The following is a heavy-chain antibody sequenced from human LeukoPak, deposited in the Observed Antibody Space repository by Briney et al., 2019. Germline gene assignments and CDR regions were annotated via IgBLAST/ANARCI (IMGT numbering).Heavy chain of an antibody. D-gene: IGHD1-1*01. Sequence: GGSLRLSCAASGFPFSSYWMAWVRQAPGKGLEWVATITLDGSDSYYVDSVKGRFTVSRDNAKNSLYLQMNSLRAEDTAVFYCTTENWYVFENWGQGSLVTASS. CDR3: TTENWYVFEN. CDR2: ITLDGSDS. CDR1: GFPFSSYW. V-gene: IGHV3-7*04. J-gene: IGHJ4*02.